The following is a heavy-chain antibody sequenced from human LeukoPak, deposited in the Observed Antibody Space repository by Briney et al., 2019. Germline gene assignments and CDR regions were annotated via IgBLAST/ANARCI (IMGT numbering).Heavy chain of an antibody. CDR2: IKQDGSEK. V-gene: IGHV3-7*01. CDR1: GFTFSSYW. Sequence: GGSLRLSCAASGFTFSSYWMSWVRQAPGKGLEWVANIKQDGSEKYYVDSVKGRFTISRDNAKNSLYLQMNSLRAEDTAVYYCASALVEYYYDSSGYYYDDYWGQGTLVTVSS. J-gene: IGHJ4*02. D-gene: IGHD3-22*01. CDR3: ASALVEYYYDSSGYYYDDY.